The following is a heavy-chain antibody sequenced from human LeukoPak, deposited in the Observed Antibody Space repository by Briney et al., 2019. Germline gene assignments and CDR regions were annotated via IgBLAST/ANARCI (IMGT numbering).Heavy chain of an antibody. D-gene: IGHD3-22*01. CDR2: INPNSGGT. CDR1: GYTLTDYY. J-gene: IGHJ4*02. CDR3: ARVGHYESSGYYEY. V-gene: IGHV1-2*06. Sequence: ASVKVSCKASGYTLTDYYMHWVRQAPGQVLEWMGRINPNSGGTNYAQKFQGRVTMTRDTSISTVYMELSRLRSDDTAVYYCARVGHYESSGYYEYWGQGTLVTVSS.